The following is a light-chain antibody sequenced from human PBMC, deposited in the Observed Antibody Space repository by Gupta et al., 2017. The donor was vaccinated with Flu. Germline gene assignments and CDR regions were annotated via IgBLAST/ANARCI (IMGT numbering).Light chain of an antibody. CDR1: SSNIGSNT. J-gene: IGLJ3*02. CDR2: SNN. CDR3: AVWDDSPNGLV. V-gene: IGLV1-44*01. Sequence: SLLTHLLSPSATPGQMVTTSCSGSSSNIGSNTVKWYQQLPGTAPKLLIYSNNQRPSGVPDRFSGSKSGTSASLAISGLQSEDEADYYCAVWDDSPNGLVFGGGTKLTVL.